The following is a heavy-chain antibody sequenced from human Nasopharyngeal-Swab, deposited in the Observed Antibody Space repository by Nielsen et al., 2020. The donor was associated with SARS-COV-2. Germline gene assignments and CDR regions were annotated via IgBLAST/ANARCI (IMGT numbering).Heavy chain of an antibody. D-gene: IGHD5-24*01. CDR3: ARRQGGWLQAVHYFDY. J-gene: IGHJ4*02. Sequence: SETLSLTCTVSGGSISSSSYYWGWLRQPPGKGLEWIGSIYYSGSTYYNPSLKSRVTISVDTSKNQFSLKLSSVTAADTAVYYCARRQGGWLQAVHYFDYWGQGTLVTVSS. CDR2: IYYSGST. CDR1: GGSISSSSYY. V-gene: IGHV4-39*01.